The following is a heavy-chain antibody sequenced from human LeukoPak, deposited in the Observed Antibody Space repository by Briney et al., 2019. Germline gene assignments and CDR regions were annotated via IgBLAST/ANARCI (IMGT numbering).Heavy chain of an antibody. Sequence: GGSLRLSCAASGFTFSDYYMSWIRQAPGKGLEWVSYISSSGSTIYYADSVKGRFTISRDNAKNSLYLQMNSLRAEDTAVYYCARAPRITIFGVVITDGMDVWGQGTTVTVSS. CDR3: ARAPRITIFGVVITDGMDV. CDR2: ISSSGSTI. D-gene: IGHD3-3*01. CDR1: GFTFSDYY. V-gene: IGHV3-11*01. J-gene: IGHJ6*02.